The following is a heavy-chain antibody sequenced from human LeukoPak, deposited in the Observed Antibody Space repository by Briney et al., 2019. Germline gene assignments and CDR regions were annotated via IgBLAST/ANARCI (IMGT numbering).Heavy chain of an antibody. V-gene: IGHV3-11*04. CDR1: GFSFSDYY. CDR2: ISGSGSDL. J-gene: IGHJ4*02. CDR3: ARDQGTVTTWDY. D-gene: IGHD4-17*01. Sequence: GGSLRLSCVACGFSFSDYYMSWIRQAPGRGLEWISYISGSGSDLYYADSVKGRFTISRDNANNSLYLQMNSLRVEDTAVYYCARDQGTVTTWDYWGQGTLVTVSS.